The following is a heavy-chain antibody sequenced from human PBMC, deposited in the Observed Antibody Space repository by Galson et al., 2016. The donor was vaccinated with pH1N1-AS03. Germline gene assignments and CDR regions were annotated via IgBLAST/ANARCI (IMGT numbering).Heavy chain of an antibody. Sequence: TLSLTCTVSGGSISSYYWSWIRQPPGKGLEWIGYIYYSGSTYYSPSLKSRVTISIDSSKNLFSLSLSSVTAAATAVYYCARHVGGSYPNNLDSWGQGTLVIVSS. J-gene: IGHJ4*02. V-gene: IGHV4-59*08. CDR1: GGSISSYY. CDR3: ARHVGGSYPNNLDS. CDR2: IYYSGST. D-gene: IGHD1-26*01.